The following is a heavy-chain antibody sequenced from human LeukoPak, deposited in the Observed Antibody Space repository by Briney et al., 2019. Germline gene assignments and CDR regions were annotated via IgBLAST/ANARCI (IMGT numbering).Heavy chain of an antibody. CDR1: GDSVSSGTYY. V-gene: IGHV4-61*02. CDR2: IHTSGNT. CDR3: VRDWNGDYFDY. J-gene: IGHJ4*02. D-gene: IGHD1-1*01. Sequence: SQTLSLTCIVSGDSVSSGTYYWTWLRQPAGKGLEWIGRIHTSGNTNYSPSLKSRVTISRDTSKNQFSLRLTSVTAANTAVYYCVRDWNGDYFDYWGQGTLVTVSS.